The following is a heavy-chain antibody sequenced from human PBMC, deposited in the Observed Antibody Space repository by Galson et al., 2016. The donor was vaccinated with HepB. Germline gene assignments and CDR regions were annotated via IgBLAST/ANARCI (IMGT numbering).Heavy chain of an antibody. CDR1: GGSFTGYY. CDR3: AKVDAFWSGSPGWFDP. Sequence: SETLSLTCSVFGGSFTGYYWTWIRQRPGKGLEWTGEINHSGSTNYNPSLESRVTISVDSPKNQVSLKMNSMTAADTAVYYCAKVDAFWSGSPGWFDPWGQGTLVTVSS. D-gene: IGHD3-3*01. V-gene: IGHV4-34*01. CDR2: INHSGST. J-gene: IGHJ5*02.